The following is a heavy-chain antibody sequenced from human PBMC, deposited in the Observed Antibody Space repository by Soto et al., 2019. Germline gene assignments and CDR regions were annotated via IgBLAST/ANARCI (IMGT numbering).Heavy chain of an antibody. CDR3: ARVAVAGHYWYFDL. D-gene: IGHD6-19*01. CDR2: ISSSSSIM. Sequence: EVQLVESGGGLVQPGGSLRLSCAASGFTFSSYSMNWVRQAPGKGLEWVSDISSSSSIMYYADSVKGRFTISRDNAKNSLYLQMNSLRAEDTALYYCARVAVAGHYWYFDLWGRGTLVTVSS. V-gene: IGHV3-48*01. J-gene: IGHJ2*01. CDR1: GFTFSSYS.